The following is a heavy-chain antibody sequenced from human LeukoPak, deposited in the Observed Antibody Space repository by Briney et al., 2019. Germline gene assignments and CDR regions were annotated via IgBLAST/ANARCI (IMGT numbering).Heavy chain of an antibody. D-gene: IGHD6-13*01. CDR2: IDYSGRT. Sequence: SETLSLTCTVSGDSVSSDTSYWSWIRQPPGKGLEGIGYIDYSGRTDYNPSLKRRVSISLGTSKNQLSLNLNSVTAADTAVYYCVRGYRNNWRFDYWGQGTLVTVSS. CDR3: VRGYRNNWRFDY. V-gene: IGHV4-61*01. J-gene: IGHJ4*02. CDR1: GDSVSSDTSY.